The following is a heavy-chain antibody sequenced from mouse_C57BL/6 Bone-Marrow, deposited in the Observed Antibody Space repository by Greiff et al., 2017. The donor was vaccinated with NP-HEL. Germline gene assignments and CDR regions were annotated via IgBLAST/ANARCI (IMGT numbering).Heavy chain of an antibody. Sequence: EVKLQESGTVLARPGASVKMSCKTSGYTFTSYWMHWVKQRPGQGLEWIGAIYPGNSDTSYNQKFKGKAKLTAVTSASTAYMELSSLTNEDSAVYYCTRRSSITTVVKAWFAYWGQGTLVTVSA. CDR3: TRRSSITTVVKAWFAY. CDR1: GYTFTSYW. CDR2: IYPGNSDT. V-gene: IGHV1-5*01. D-gene: IGHD1-1*01. J-gene: IGHJ3*01.